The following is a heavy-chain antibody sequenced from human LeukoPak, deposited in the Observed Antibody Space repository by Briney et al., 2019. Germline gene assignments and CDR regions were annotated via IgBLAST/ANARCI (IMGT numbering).Heavy chain of an antibody. Sequence: ASVKVSCKATGFTFTNYDINWVRQAPGQGLEWMGIINPSGGSTSYAQKFQGRVTMTRDTSTSTVYMELSSLRSEDTAVYYCARRGTVTPFDYWGQGTLVTVSS. D-gene: IGHD4-17*01. CDR2: INPSGGST. CDR3: ARRGTVTPFDY. CDR1: GFTFTNYD. V-gene: IGHV1-46*01. J-gene: IGHJ4*02.